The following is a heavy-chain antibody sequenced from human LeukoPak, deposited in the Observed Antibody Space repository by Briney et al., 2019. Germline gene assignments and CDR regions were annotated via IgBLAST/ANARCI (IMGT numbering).Heavy chain of an antibody. CDR1: GGTFSSYA. D-gene: IGHD1-26*01. CDR2: IIPIFGTA. V-gene: IGHV1-69*13. J-gene: IGHJ3*02. CDR3: ARDRPIVGATQGAFDI. Sequence: ASVKVSCKASGGTFSSYAISWVRQAPGQGLEWMGGIIPIFGTANYAQKFQGRVTITADESTSTAFMELSSLRSEDTAVYYCARDRPIVGATQGAFDIWGQGTMVTVSS.